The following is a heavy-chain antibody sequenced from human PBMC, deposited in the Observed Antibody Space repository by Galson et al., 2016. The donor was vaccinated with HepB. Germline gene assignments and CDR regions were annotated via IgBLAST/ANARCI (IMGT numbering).Heavy chain of an antibody. V-gene: IGHV3-23*01. J-gene: IGHJ4*02. Sequence: SLRLSCAASGFSFSTCAMTWVRQAPGKGLEWVAAISGSGAATYYADSVQGRFSISRDNAKHTLDLQMSSLRVDDTAVYFCAKDLRDGTYYLDYWGQGTLVTVTA. CDR2: ISGSGAAT. D-gene: IGHD5-24*01. CDR1: GFSFSTCA. CDR3: AKDLRDGTYYLDY.